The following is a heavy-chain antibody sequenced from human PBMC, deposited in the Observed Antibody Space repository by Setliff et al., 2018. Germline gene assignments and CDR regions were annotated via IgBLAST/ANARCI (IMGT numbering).Heavy chain of an antibody. D-gene: IGHD3-10*01. CDR1: GYTFTDHY. V-gene: IGHV1-2*02. CDR2: INPRTGVT. Sequence: ASVKVSCKASGYTFTDHYIHWVRQAPGQGLEWMGWINPRTGVTNYAQKFKGRVTMTRDTSITTVYMDLSSLKSDDTAVYYCARGTDYHGSGSYWAKDVWGKGTTVTVPS. J-gene: IGHJ6*04. CDR3: ARGTDYHGSGSYWAKDV.